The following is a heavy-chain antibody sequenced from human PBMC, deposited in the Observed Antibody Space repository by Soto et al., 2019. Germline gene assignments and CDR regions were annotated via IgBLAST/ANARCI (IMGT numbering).Heavy chain of an antibody. V-gene: IGHV1-8*01. J-gene: IGHJ3*02. CDR3: ARDYYDYIWWSYRRYDAFDI. Sequence: QVQLVQSGAEVKKPGASVKVSCKASGYTFTSYDINWVRQATGQGLEWMGWMNPNSGNTGYAQKFQGRVTMTRNTDISTASMEMSSLSSEDTAVYYCARDYYDYIWWSYRRYDAFDIWGQGTMVTVSS. CDR2: MNPNSGNT. CDR1: GYTFTSYD. D-gene: IGHD3-16*02.